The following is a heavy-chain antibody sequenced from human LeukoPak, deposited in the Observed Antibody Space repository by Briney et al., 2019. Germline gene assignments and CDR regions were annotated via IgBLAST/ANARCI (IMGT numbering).Heavy chain of an antibody. CDR3: TTDHTTVGFDY. J-gene: IGHJ4*02. CDR1: GFTFSNAW. D-gene: IGHD1-14*01. Sequence: AGGSLRLSCAASGFTFSNAWMSWVRQARGKGLEWVGRIKSKTDGGTTDYAAPVKGSFTISRDDSKNTLYLKMNSLKTEDTAVYYCTTDHTTVGFDYWGQGTLVTVSS. CDR2: IKSKTDGGTT. V-gene: IGHV3-15*01.